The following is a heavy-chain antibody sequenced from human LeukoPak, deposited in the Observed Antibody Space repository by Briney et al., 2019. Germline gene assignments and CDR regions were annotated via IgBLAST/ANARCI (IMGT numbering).Heavy chain of an antibody. CDR2: IYHSGST. J-gene: IGHJ3*02. Sequence: SETLCLTCTVSGGSISSGDYYWGWIRQPPGKGLEWIGSIYHSGSTYYNPSLKSRVTISVDTSKNQFSLKLSSVTAADTAVYYCAREGGYYYDTQGAFDIWGQGTMVTVSS. CDR1: GGSISSGDYY. CDR3: AREGGYYYDTQGAFDI. V-gene: IGHV4-39*07. D-gene: IGHD3-22*01.